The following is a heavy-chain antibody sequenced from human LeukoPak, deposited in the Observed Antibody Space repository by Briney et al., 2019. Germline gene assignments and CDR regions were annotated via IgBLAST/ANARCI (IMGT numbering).Heavy chain of an antibody. J-gene: IGHJ6*02. Sequence: GGSLRLSCAASGFTFDDYAMHWVRQTADKGLEWVSGISWNCGNIVYAASVKGRFTISRDNAKNSLYLQINSLRGEDTGVYYCAKDMGDYYVMDVWGQGTTVTVSS. CDR2: ISWNCGNI. CDR1: GFTFDDYA. V-gene: IGHV3-9*01. CDR3: AKDMGDYYVMDV. D-gene: IGHD3-16*01.